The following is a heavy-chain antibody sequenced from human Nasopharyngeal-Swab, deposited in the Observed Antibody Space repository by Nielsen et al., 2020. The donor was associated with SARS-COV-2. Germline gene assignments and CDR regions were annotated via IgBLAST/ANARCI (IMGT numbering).Heavy chain of an antibody. CDR3: ARRGERGTGGWFGELLVDLFDY. CDR2: ISYDGSNK. Sequence: VRQAPGKGLEWVAVISYDGSNKYYADSVKGRFTISRDNSKNTLYLQMNSLRAEDTAVYYCARRGERGTGGWFGELLVDLFDYWGQGTLVTVSS. D-gene: IGHD3-10*01. J-gene: IGHJ4*02. V-gene: IGHV3-30*04.